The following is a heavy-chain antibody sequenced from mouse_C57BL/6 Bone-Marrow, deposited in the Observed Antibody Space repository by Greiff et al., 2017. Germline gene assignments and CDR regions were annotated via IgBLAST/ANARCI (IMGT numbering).Heavy chain of an antibody. J-gene: IGHJ4*01. CDR1: GYTFTSYW. D-gene: IGHD2-2*01. V-gene: IGHV1-55*01. CDR2: IYPGSGST. Sequence: QVQLQQPGAELVKPGASVKMSCKASGYTFTSYWITWVKQRPGQGLEWIGDIYPGSGSTNYNEKFKSKATLTVDTSSSTAYMQLSSLTSEDSAYDYCARGTSMVTTRRNSYSMDFWGPGTSGTVSS. CDR3: ARGTSMVTTRRNSYSMDF.